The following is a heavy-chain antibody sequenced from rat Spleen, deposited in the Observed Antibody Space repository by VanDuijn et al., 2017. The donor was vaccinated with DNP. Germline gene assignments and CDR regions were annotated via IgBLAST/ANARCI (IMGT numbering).Heavy chain of an antibody. D-gene: IGHD1-11*01. CDR3: ARGLNYGGYIYSWYFDF. V-gene: IGHV3-1*01. CDR2: ISYSGST. Sequence: EVQLQESGPGLVKPSQSLSLTCSVTGYSITSDYWAWIRKFPGNKMEWMAYISYSGSTGYNPSLKSRISITRDTSKNQFFLQLNSVTTEDTATYYCARGLNYGGYIYSWYFDFWGPGTMVTVSS. J-gene: IGHJ1*01. CDR1: GYSITSDY.